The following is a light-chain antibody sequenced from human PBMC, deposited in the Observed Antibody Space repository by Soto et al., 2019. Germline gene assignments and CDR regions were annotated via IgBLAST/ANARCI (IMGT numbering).Light chain of an antibody. J-gene: IGKJ1*01. Sequence: GTVSLSPRERPTFSCRASQSVSSSYVAWYQQTRGQAPGRVIYGASIRATGIPDRFSGSGSGTDFTLTISRLEPEDFALYYCKLYQPSPPACGHGTK. CDR2: GAS. CDR1: QSVSSSY. CDR3: KLYQPSPPA. V-gene: IGKV3-20*01.